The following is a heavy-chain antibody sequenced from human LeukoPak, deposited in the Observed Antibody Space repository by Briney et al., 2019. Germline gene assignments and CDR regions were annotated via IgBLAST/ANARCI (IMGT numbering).Heavy chain of an antibody. D-gene: IGHD1-26*01. J-gene: IGHJ4*02. V-gene: IGHV3-23*01. CDR3: AKAYSGSSGYYFDY. CDR2: ISGSGGST. CDR1: GFTFSSYA. Sequence: GGSLRLSCAASGFTFSSYAMSWVRQAPGKGLEWVSAISGSGGSTYYADSVKGRFAISRDNSKNTLYLQMNSLRAEDTALYYCAKAYSGSSGYYFDYWGQGTLVTVSS.